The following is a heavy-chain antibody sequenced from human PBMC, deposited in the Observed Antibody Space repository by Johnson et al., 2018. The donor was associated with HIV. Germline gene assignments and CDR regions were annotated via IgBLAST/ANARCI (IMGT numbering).Heavy chain of an antibody. CDR3: ARRMVSSGWYNDGLGAFDI. Sequence: VQLVESGGGLVQPGGSLRLSCAASGFTFSSYDMHWVRQATGKGLEWVSAIGTAGDTYYPGSVKGRFTIPRENAKNSLYLQMNSLRAGDTAVDYCARRMVSSGWYNDGLGAFDIWGQGTMVTVSS. CDR1: GFTFSSYD. D-gene: IGHD6-19*01. J-gene: IGHJ3*02. CDR2: IGTAGDT. V-gene: IGHV3-13*01.